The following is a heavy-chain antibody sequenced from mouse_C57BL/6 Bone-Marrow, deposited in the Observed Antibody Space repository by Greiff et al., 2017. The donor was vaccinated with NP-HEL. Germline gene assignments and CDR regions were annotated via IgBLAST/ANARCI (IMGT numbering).Heavy chain of an antibody. J-gene: IGHJ3*01. D-gene: IGHD2-2*01. V-gene: IGHV5-4*01. CDR1: GFTFSSYA. CDR3: ARDYGYERTWFAY. CDR2: ISDGGSYT. Sequence: EVKLMESGGGLVKPGGSLKLSCAASGFTFSSYAMSWVRQTPEKRLEWVATISDGGSYTYYPDNVKGRFTISRDNAKNNLYLQMSHLKSEDTAMYYCARDYGYERTWFAYWGQGTLVTVSA.